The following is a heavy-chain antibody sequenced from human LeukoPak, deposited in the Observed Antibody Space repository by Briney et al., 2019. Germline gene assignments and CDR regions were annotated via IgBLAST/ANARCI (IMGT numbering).Heavy chain of an antibody. Sequence: ASVKVSCKASGYTFTGYYMHWVRQAPGQGLEWMGWINPNSSGTNYAQKFQGWVTMTRDTSISTAYMELSRLRSDDTAVYYCAKKIEAAAGRIDYWGQGTLVTVSS. J-gene: IGHJ4*02. CDR2: INPNSSGT. CDR1: GYTFTGYY. D-gene: IGHD6-13*01. CDR3: AKKIEAAAGRIDY. V-gene: IGHV1-2*04.